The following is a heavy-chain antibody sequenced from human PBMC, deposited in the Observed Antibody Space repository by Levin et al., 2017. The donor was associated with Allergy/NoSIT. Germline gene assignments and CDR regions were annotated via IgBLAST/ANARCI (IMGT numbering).Heavy chain of an antibody. CDR2: IYYSGST. CDR1: GGSISSYY. Sequence: SQTLSLTCTVSGGSISSYYWSWIRQPPGKGLEWIGYIYYSGSTNYNPSLKSRVTISVDTSKNQFSLKLSSVTAADTAVYYCARHDILTGRYYYMDVWGKGTTVTVSS. J-gene: IGHJ6*03. V-gene: IGHV4-59*08. CDR3: ARHDILTGRYYYMDV. D-gene: IGHD3-9*01.